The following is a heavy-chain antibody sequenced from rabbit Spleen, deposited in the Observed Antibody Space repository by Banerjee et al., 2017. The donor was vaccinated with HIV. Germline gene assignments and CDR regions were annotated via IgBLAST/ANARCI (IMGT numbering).Heavy chain of an antibody. CDR1: GFSFISNW. J-gene: IGHJ2*01. Sequence: LEESGGGLVKPGGTLTLTCTVSGFSFISNWICWVRQAPGKGLEWIACIDTNDGDTDYANWPKGRFTISKTSSTTVTLQMANLAAADTATDFCARNYVNAFDPWGQGTLVTVS. V-gene: IGHV1S45*01. D-gene: IGHD1-1*01. CDR3: ARNYVNAFDP. CDR2: IDTNDGDT.